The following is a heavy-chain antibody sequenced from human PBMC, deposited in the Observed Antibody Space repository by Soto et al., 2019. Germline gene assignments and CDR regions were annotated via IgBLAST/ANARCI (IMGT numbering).Heavy chain of an antibody. Sequence: WETLSLTCTFSGGSISSYYWSWIRQPPGKGLEWIGYIYYSGSTNYNPSLKSRVTISVDTSKNQFSLKLSSVTAADTAVYYCAVMVRGVIIRGTWFDPWGQGTLVTVSS. J-gene: IGHJ5*02. CDR2: IYYSGST. D-gene: IGHD3-10*01. CDR3: AVMVRGVIIRGTWFDP. V-gene: IGHV4-59*01. CDR1: GGSISSYY.